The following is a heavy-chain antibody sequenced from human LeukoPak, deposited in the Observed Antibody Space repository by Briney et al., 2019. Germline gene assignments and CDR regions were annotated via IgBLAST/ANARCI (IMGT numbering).Heavy chain of an antibody. J-gene: IGHJ5*02. CDR1: GYTFTSNY. CDR3: ARDNSVRDEAWWFNP. CDR2: ISPSGGST. Sequence: ASVKVSCKAFGYTFTSNYMHWVRQAPGEGPEWMGVISPSGGSTTYAQKFQGRVTLTRDMSTSTDYLELGSLRSEDTAVYYCARDNSVRDEAWWFNPWGQGTLVTVSS. V-gene: IGHV1-46*01. D-gene: IGHD5-24*01.